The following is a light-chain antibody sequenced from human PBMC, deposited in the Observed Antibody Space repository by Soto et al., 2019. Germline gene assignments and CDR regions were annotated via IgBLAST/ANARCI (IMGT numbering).Light chain of an antibody. V-gene: IGLV2-14*01. CDR1: SSDIGAYDY. CDR2: EVS. J-gene: IGLJ1*01. Sequence: QSALTQPASVSASPGHSITISCTGTSSDIGAYDYVSWYQQHPGKAPKLMIYEVSHRPSGISHRFSASKSGNTASLTISGLQAEDEADYYCSSYTTRGTLNYAFGSGAKVTVL. CDR3: SSYTTRGTLNYA.